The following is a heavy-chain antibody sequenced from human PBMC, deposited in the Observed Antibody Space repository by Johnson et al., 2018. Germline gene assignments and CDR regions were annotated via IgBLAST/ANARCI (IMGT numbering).Heavy chain of an antibody. J-gene: IGHJ6*02. CDR1: GFKFDDYG. CDR2: SSWKGSLI. Sequence: VQLVQSGGGLVQPGRSLRLSCVASGFKFDDYGMHWVRQVPGKGLEWVAGSSWKGSLIAYADSVKGRFSISRDNASNRIYLQMESLRVEDTAFYYWAKDSYTSVVGDARAAWVQGTAVTVS. CDR3: AKDSYTSVVGDARAA. V-gene: IGHV3-9*01. D-gene: IGHD3-16*02.